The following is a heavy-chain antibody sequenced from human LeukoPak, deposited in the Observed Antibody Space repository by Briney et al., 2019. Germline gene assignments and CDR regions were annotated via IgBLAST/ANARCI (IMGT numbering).Heavy chain of an antibody. J-gene: IGHJ4*02. V-gene: IGHV3-48*04. CDR2: ISGSSSTI. Sequence: PGGSLRLSCTASGFTFSTYSMNWVRQAPGKGPEWVSYISGSSSTIYYADSVKGRFTISRDNAKNSLYLQMNSLRAEDTAVYYCARAIRCGSYGYWGQGTLVTVSS. D-gene: IGHD1-26*01. CDR3: ARAIRCGSYGY. CDR1: GFTFSTYS.